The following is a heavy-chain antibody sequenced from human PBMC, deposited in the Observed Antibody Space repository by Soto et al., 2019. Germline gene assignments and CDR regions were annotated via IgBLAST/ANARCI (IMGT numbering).Heavy chain of an antibody. CDR3: ARGRIIVAGGFDP. Sequence: QVQLVQSGAEVKKPGASVKVSCKASGYTFTSYDIIWVRQATGQGLEWMGWMNPSTGNTDIAEKFQGRITMTRNTSISTVYMELSSLSFEDTAVYYCARGRIIVAGGFDPWGQGTLVTVSS. D-gene: IGHD6-19*01. CDR1: GYTFTSYD. V-gene: IGHV1-8*01. J-gene: IGHJ5*02. CDR2: MNPSTGNT.